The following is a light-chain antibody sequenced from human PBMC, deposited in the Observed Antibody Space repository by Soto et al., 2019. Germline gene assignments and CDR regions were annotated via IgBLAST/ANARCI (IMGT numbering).Light chain of an antibody. J-gene: IGKJ1*01. V-gene: IGKV3-15*01. CDR3: QQYNNWPRT. Sequence: EIVMTQSPATLSMSPGERATLSCRSSQNIKDYLAWFQQKPGQAPRLLIYGASTRATAIPARFSGSGSGTEFTLSISSLQSEDFAVYYCQQYNNWPRTFGQGTKVETK. CDR1: QNIKDY. CDR2: GAS.